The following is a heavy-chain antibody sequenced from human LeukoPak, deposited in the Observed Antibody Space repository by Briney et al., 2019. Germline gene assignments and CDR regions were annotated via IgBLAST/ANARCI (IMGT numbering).Heavy chain of an antibody. V-gene: IGHV3-23*01. CDR2: INGTGTET. D-gene: IGHD5-18*01. CDR1: GFTFSNYA. CDR3: AKGRSGYSYGPKDY. Sequence: GGSLRLSCAASGFTFSNYAMSWVRQSPGKGPEWASAINGTGTETFYADSVKGRFTISRDNSKNRVYLQMNSLRVEDTAVYYCAKGRSGYSYGPKDYWGQGTLVTVSS. J-gene: IGHJ4*02.